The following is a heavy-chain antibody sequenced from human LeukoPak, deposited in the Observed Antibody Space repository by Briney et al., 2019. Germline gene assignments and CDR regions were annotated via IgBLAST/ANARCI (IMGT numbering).Heavy chain of an antibody. Sequence: GESLKISCKGSGYSFTSYWIGWVRQMPGKGLEWMGIIYPGDSDTRYSPSFQGQVTISADKSISTAYLQWSSLKASDTAMYYCARGPYSSGWYPLKYFQHWGQGTLVTVSS. CDR1: GYSFTSYW. D-gene: IGHD6-19*01. CDR3: ARGPYSSGWYPLKYFQH. V-gene: IGHV5-51*01. CDR2: IYPGDSDT. J-gene: IGHJ1*01.